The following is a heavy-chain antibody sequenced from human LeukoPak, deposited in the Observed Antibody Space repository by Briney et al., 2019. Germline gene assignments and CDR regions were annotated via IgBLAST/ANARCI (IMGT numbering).Heavy chain of an antibody. CDR3: AKEGLLWFGELFLDY. Sequence: PGGSLRLSCAASGFTFSSYGMHWVRQAPGKGLGWVAFIRYDGSNKYYADSVKGRFTISRDNSKNTLYLQMNSLRAEDTAVYYCAKEGLLWFGELFLDYWGQGTLVTVSS. V-gene: IGHV3-30*02. CDR2: IRYDGSNK. CDR1: GFTFSSYG. D-gene: IGHD3-10*01. J-gene: IGHJ4*02.